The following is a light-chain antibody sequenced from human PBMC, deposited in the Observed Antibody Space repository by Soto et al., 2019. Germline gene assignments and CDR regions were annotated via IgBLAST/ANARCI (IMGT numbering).Light chain of an antibody. CDR3: SSYTSSSTFSV. V-gene: IGLV2-14*01. Sequence: LTQPASVSGSPGQSITISCTGTSSDVGGYNYVSWYQQHPGKAPKLMIYDVSNRPSGVSNRFSGSKSGNKAYLNISWLQAEDEADYYCSSYTSSSTFSVFGPGTKVTVL. J-gene: IGLJ1*01. CDR2: DVS. CDR1: SSDVGGYNY.